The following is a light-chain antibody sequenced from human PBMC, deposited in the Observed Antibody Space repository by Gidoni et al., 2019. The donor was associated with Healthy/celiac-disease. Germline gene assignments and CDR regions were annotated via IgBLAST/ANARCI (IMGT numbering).Light chain of an antibody. CDR1: QSVSSSY. CDR2: GAS. Sequence: EIVLTQSPGTLSLSPGERATLSCRASQSVSSSYLAWYQQKPGQAPRLLIYGASSRATGIPDWFSGSGSGTDFTLTISRLEPEDFAVYYCQQYGSSPWTFXXXTKVEIK. CDR3: QQYGSSPWT. V-gene: IGKV3-20*01. J-gene: IGKJ1*01.